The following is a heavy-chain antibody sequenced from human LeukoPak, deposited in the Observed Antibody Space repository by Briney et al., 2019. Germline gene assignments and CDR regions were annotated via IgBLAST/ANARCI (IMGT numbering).Heavy chain of an antibody. V-gene: IGHV3-20*04. CDR3: ARGSIAARPVYFDY. Sequence: GGSLRLSCAASGFTFDGYGMSWVRQAPGKGLEWVSGINWNGGSTGYADSVKGRFTISRDNAKNSLYLQMNSLRAEDTALYYCARGSIAARPVYFDYWGQGTLVTVSA. CDR1: GFTFDGYG. CDR2: INWNGGST. D-gene: IGHD6-6*01. J-gene: IGHJ4*02.